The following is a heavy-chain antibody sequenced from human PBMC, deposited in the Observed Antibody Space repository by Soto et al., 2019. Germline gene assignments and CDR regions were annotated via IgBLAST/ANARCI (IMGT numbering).Heavy chain of an antibody. CDR3: AKSGYSSGWLYYFDY. Sequence: EVQLLESGGGLVQPGGSLRLSCAASGFTFSSYAMSWVRQAPGKGLEWVTAISGSGGSTYYADSVKGRFTISRDNSKNALHLQMTSLRAEDTAVYYCAKSGYSSGWLYYFDYWGQGTLVTVSS. V-gene: IGHV3-23*01. CDR1: GFTFSSYA. J-gene: IGHJ4*02. D-gene: IGHD6-19*01. CDR2: ISGSGGST.